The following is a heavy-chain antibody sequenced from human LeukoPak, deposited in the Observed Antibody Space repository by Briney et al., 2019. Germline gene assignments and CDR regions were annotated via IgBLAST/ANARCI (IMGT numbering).Heavy chain of an antibody. CDR3: ARGHGGITIFGVPNWFDP. D-gene: IGHD3-3*01. J-gene: IGHJ5*02. Sequence: SETLSLTCTVSGGSISSYYWSWIRQPPGKGLEWIGNIYYSGSTNYNPSLKSRVTISVDTSKNQFSLKLSSVTAADTAVYYCARGHGGITIFGVPNWFDPWGQGTLVTVSS. CDR1: GGSISSYY. V-gene: IGHV4-59*08. CDR2: IYYSGST.